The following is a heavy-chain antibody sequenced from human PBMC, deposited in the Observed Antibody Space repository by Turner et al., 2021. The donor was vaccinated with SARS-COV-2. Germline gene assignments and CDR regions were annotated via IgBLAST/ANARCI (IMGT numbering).Heavy chain of an antibody. CDR1: GFTFDDYV. Sequence: EVQLVESGGGLVQPGRSLRLSCAASGFTFDDYVMHWVRQAPGKGLEWVSGISVSGGSTYYADSVKGRFTISRDNSKNTLYLQMNSLRAEDTAVYYCAKDTGWGLESPYYFDYWGQGTLVTVSS. J-gene: IGHJ4*02. CDR3: AKDTGWGLESPYYFDY. D-gene: IGHD2-8*02. V-gene: IGHV3-23*04. CDR2: ISVSGGST.